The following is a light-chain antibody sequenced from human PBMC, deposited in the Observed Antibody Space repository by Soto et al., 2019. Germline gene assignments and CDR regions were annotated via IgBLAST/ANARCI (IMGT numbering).Light chain of an antibody. V-gene: IGLV2-23*02. CDR2: EVS. CDR3: RSYAGNSGA. Sequence: QSVLTKPAFVSRSPGQSIIISCTETRSDVGSYNFVSWYQQHPGKAPKLMIYEVSKRPSGVSNRFSGSKTGNTASLTISGLQPEDEADYYCRSYAGNSGAFGGGTKLTVL. CDR1: RSDVGSYNF. J-gene: IGLJ3*02.